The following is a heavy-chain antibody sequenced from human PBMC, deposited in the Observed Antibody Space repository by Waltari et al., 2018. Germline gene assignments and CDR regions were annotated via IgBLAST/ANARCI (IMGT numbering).Heavy chain of an antibody. D-gene: IGHD1-26*01. Sequence: EVQLVESGGGLVQPGGSLRLSCAASGFSFSNHCFHWVRHAPGKGLVWVSCFNSDGSATCYADSVKDLFTISRDDAKNTLYLQMNSLRAEDTAVYYCVRGMVRAVGFDFWGQGTLVTVSS. J-gene: IGHJ4*02. V-gene: IGHV3-74*01. CDR2: FNSDGSAT. CDR1: GFSFSNHC. CDR3: VRGMVRAVGFDF.